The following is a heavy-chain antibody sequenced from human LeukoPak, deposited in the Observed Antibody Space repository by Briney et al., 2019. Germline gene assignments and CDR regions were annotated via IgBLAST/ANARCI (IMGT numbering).Heavy chain of an antibody. CDR1: GGSFSGYY. V-gene: IGHV4-34*01. Sequence: PSETLSLTCAVYGGSFSGYYWSWIRQPPGKGLVWIGEINHSGSTNYNPSLKSRVTISVDTSKNQFSLKLSSVTAADTAVYYCARACYYYYYMDVWGKGTTVTVSS. CDR2: INHSGST. CDR3: ARACYYYYYMDV. J-gene: IGHJ6*03.